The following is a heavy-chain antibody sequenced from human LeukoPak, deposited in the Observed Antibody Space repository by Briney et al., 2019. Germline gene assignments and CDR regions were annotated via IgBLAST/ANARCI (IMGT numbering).Heavy chain of an antibody. CDR3: ARGCAAAGTLYYFDY. V-gene: IGHV4-34*01. CDR1: GGSFSGYY. Sequence: SETLSLTCAVYGGSFSGYYWSWIRQPPGKGLEWIGEINHSGSTNYNPSLKSRVTISVDTSKNRFSLKLSSVTAADTAVYYCARGCAAAGTLYYFDYWGQGTLVTVSS. D-gene: IGHD6-13*01. CDR2: INHSGST. J-gene: IGHJ4*02.